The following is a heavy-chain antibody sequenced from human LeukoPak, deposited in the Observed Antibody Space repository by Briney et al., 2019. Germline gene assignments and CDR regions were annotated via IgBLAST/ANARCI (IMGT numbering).Heavy chain of an antibody. CDR1: DDSISMYY. CDR2: IYSSGAT. CDR3: VRLMMGACFDL. D-gene: IGHD3-16*01. Sequence: NPSETLSLTCTVSDDSISMYYWSWIRQPPGKGAEWIAYIYSSGATSYNPSLRSRVSISLDTSNSQFSLKLNSMTVADTAVYYCVRLMMGACFDLWGRGTLVTVSS. V-gene: IGHV4-59*08. J-gene: IGHJ2*01.